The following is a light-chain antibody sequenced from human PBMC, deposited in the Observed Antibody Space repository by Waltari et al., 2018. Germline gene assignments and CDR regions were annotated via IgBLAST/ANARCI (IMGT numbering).Light chain of an antibody. J-gene: IGLJ3*02. Sequence: QSALTQPRSVSGSPGPSVTIPCPGTARDVGLFNYVSWYQQHPGKAPKLIIYDVDKRSSGVPDRFSGSKSDNTASLTITGLQADDDSEYYCCSYATSYTWVFGGGTKLTVL. CDR2: DVD. CDR1: ARDVGLFNY. V-gene: IGLV2-11*01. CDR3: CSYATSYTWV.